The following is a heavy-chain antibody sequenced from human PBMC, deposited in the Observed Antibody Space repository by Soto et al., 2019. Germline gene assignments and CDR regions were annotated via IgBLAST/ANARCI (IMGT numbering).Heavy chain of an antibody. CDR1: GYSFKDHY. CDR3: ARISCKGGSCYFDFDH. Sequence: QVQLVQSGAEVKQPGTSVKVSCQASGYSFKDHYMHWVRQAPGRGLEWVGIINPSGEHTNYAQQFRGRVGMTGDTSTSTAYMELRSLISEDTAVYFCARISCKGGSCYFDFDHWGQGTLVTVSS. D-gene: IGHD2-15*01. J-gene: IGHJ4*02. V-gene: IGHV1-46*02. CDR2: INPSGEHT.